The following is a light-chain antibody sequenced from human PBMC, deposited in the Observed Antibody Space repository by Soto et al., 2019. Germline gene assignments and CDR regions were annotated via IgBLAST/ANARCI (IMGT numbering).Light chain of an antibody. V-gene: IGKV3-20*01. CDR2: GAS. CDR1: RRISSAY. J-gene: IGKJ2*01. Sequence: EVVLTQSPGTLSLSPGERATLSCRASRRISSAYLAWYQQKPGQAPRLLIYGASTRATDIPDRFTGSGSATDFTLIISILEPEDFAVYYCLQSGNSPLTFGQGTRLEIK. CDR3: LQSGNSPLT.